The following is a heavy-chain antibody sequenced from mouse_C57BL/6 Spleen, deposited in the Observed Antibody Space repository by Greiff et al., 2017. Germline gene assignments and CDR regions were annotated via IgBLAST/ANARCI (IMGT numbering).Heavy chain of an antibody. Sequence: QVHVKQSGAELVRPGASVTLSCKASGYTFTDYEMHWVKQTPVHGLEWIGAMDPETGGTAYNQKFKGKAILTADKSSSTAYMERRSLTSEASAVYYWTYYKGGFAYWGQGTLVTVSA. J-gene: IGHJ3*01. V-gene: IGHV1-15*01. CDR2: MDPETGGT. CDR1: GYTFTDYE. CDR3: TYYKGGFAY. D-gene: IGHD2-12*01.